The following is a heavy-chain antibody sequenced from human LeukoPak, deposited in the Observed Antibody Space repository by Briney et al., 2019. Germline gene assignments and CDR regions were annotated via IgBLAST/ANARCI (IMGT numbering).Heavy chain of an antibody. CDR1: GGTFSNYA. CDR2: LIPLFGAT. CDR3: AVGDPFNYYMDL. D-gene: IGHD4-17*01. V-gene: IGHV1-69*05. Sequence: SVKVSCKASGGTFSNYAISWVRQAPGQGLEWMGGLIPLFGATNYTQRFQARITITTDESTTTAYMELSSLRSEDTAVYFCAVGDPFNYYMDLWGKGTTVTVFS. J-gene: IGHJ6*03.